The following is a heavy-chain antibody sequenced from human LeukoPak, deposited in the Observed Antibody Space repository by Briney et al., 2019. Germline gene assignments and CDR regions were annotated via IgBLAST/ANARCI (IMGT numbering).Heavy chain of an antibody. Sequence: GGSLRLSCAASGFTFSSYAMHWVRQAPGKGLEWVAVISYDGSNKYYADSVKGRFTISRDNSKNTLYLQMNSLRAEDMVVYYCARDLTYYYDSSGYWAFDYWGQGTLVTVSS. CDR1: GFTFSSYA. J-gene: IGHJ4*02. D-gene: IGHD3-22*01. CDR3: ARDLTYYYDSSGYWAFDY. CDR2: ISYDGSNK. V-gene: IGHV3-30-3*01.